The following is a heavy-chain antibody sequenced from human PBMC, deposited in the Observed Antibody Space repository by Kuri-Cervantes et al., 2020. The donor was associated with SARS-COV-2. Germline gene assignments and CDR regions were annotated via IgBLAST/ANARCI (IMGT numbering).Heavy chain of an antibody. D-gene: IGHD3-22*01. J-gene: IGHJ3*02. Sequence: ASLKISCKASGYTFTGYYMHWVRQAPGQGLEWMGWINPNSGGTNYAQKFQGWVTMTRDTSISTDYMELSRLRSDDTAVYYCARSTPFRRLAVISQGGAFDIWGQGTMVTVSS. CDR3: ARSTPFRRLAVISQGGAFDI. CDR2: INPNSGGT. V-gene: IGHV1-2*04. CDR1: GYTFTGYY.